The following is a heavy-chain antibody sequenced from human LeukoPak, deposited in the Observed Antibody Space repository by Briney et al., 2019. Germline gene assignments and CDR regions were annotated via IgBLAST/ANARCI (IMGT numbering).Heavy chain of an antibody. D-gene: IGHD3-10*01. CDR2: INWNGGNT. CDR3: AREGWSGSGSYWESYFDY. J-gene: IGHJ4*02. CDR1: GFTFDDYG. Sequence: GGSLRLSCAASGFTFDDYGMSWVRHAPGKGLEWGSGINWNGGNTVYADSVKGRFTISRDNAKNSLYLQMNSLRAEDTALYYCAREGWSGSGSYWESYFDYWGQGTLVTVSS. V-gene: IGHV3-20*04.